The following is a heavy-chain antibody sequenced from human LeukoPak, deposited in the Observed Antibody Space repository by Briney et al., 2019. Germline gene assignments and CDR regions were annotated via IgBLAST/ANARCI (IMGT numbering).Heavy chain of an antibody. Sequence: PSETLSLTCTVSGGSISSYYWSWIRQPPGKGLEWIGYIYYSGSTNYNPSLKSRVTISVDTSKNQFSLKLSSVTAADTAVYYCAKERDRGIAAYDDAFDIWGQGTMVTVSS. CDR1: GGSISSYY. J-gene: IGHJ3*02. CDR3: AKERDRGIAAYDDAFDI. D-gene: IGHD6-13*01. CDR2: IYYSGST. V-gene: IGHV4-59*01.